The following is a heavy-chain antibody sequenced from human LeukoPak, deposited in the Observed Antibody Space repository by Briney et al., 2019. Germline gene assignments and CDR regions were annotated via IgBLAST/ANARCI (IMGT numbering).Heavy chain of an antibody. CDR1: GYTFTSYG. V-gene: IGHV1-18*01. J-gene: IGHJ4*02. D-gene: IGHD3-3*01. CDR3: ARDCPYDFWRGYYTGGYVYFDY. CDR2: ISAYNGNT. Sequence: ASVKVSCKASGYTFTSYGISWVRQAPGQGLEWMGWISAYNGNTNYAQKLQGRVTMTTDTSTSTAYMELRSLRSDDTAVYYCARDCPYDFWRGYYTGGYVYFDYGGQGTLVTVSS.